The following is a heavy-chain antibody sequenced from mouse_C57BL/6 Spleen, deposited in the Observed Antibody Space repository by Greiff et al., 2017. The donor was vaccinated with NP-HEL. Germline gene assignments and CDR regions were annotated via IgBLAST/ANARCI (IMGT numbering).Heavy chain of an antibody. CDR3: ARDWRQLRLEVSY. CDR1: GFTFSSYA. D-gene: IGHD3-2*02. CDR2: ISDGGSYT. Sequence: EVQGVESGGGLVKPGGSLKLSCAASGFTFSSYAMSWVRQTPEKRLEWVATISDGGSYTYYPDNVKGRFTISRDNAKNNLYLQMSHLKSEDTAMYYCARDWRQLRLEVSYWGQGTLVTVSA. V-gene: IGHV5-4*01. J-gene: IGHJ3*01.